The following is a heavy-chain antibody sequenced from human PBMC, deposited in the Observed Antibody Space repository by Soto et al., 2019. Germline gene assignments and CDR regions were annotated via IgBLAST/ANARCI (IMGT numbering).Heavy chain of an antibody. CDR1: GFTFSTDA. D-gene: IGHD3-22*01. CDR2: ISGSGDST. J-gene: IGHJ3*02. CDR3: AKDLWPITLNYVFDI. V-gene: IGHV3-23*01. Sequence: VQLLESGGCLGQPGGSLRLSCAASGFTFSTDAMAWVRQAPGKRLELVSGISGSGDSTYYADSLKGRFTISRDNSKNTLYMQMNILIVEDTAVYYCAKDLWPITLNYVFDIWGQGTLVTVSS.